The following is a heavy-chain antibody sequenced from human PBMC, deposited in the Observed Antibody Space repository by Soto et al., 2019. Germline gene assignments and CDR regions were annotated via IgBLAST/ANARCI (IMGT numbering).Heavy chain of an antibody. CDR1: GFTFSSYG. V-gene: IGHV3-33*01. Sequence: GGSLRLSCAASGFTFSSYGMHWVRQAPGKGLEWVAVIWYDGSNKYYADSVKGRFTISRDNSKNRLFLQMNGLRAEDTAVYYCARDGNYYDILTGYPPSFPASYYFDYWGQGTLVTVSS. D-gene: IGHD3-9*01. CDR2: IWYDGSNK. CDR3: ARDGNYYDILTGYPPSFPASYYFDY. J-gene: IGHJ4*02.